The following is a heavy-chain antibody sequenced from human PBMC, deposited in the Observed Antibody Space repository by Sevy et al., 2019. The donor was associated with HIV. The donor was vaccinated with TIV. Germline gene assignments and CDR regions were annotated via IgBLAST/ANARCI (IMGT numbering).Heavy chain of an antibody. CDR1: EFMFSSYS. Sequence: GGSLRLSCAASEFMFSSYSMNWVRQAPGKGLEWVSSISSDSNYIYYADSVKGRFTISRDNAKNSLYLQMNSLRAEDTAVYYCAGPDATGGMDVWGQGSTVTVSS. CDR2: ISSDSNYI. CDR3: AGPDATGGMDV. V-gene: IGHV3-21*01. J-gene: IGHJ6*02.